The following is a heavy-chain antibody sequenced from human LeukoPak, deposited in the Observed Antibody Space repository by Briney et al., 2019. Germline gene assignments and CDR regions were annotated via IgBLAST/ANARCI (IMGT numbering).Heavy chain of an antibody. CDR1: GFTFSSYW. Sequence: GGSLRLSCAASGFTFSSYWMSWVRQAPGKGLEWVANIKQDGSEKYYVDSVKGRFTISRDNAKNSLYLQMNSLRAEDTAVYYCARDQLGVYGDYNYYYGMDVWGQGTTVTVSS. CDR2: IKQDGSEK. V-gene: IGHV3-7*01. CDR3: ARDQLGVYGDYNYYYGMDV. J-gene: IGHJ6*02. D-gene: IGHD4-17*01.